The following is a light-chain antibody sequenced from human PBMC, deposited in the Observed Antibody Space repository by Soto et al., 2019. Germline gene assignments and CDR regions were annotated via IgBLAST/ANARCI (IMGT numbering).Light chain of an antibody. CDR2: GAS. CDR3: QQSHKLYT. CDR1: QNIDRH. J-gene: IGKJ2*01. Sequence: EIVLAQSPATLSVSPGERATLSCRASQNIDRHLHWYQQKPGQAPRLLIYGASARATGIPARFSGSGSGTEITLTISSLQSEDFAVYYCQQSHKLYTFGQGTEVEIK. V-gene: IGKV3-15*01.